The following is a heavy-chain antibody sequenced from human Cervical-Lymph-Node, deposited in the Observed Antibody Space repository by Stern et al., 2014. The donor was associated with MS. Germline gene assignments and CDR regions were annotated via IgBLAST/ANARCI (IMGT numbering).Heavy chain of an antibody. CDR3: AKWSVGSGSSS. Sequence: QVQLVQSGAEVKKPGASVRVSCKPSGYTFTSYPLHWVRQAPGQRPECMGWINVGNGNTESSQEFQDRVNITWDTSTSTTYLELTSLMSEDTAVYFCAKWSVGSGSSSWGQGTLVTVSS. CDR1: GYTFTSYP. J-gene: IGHJ4*02. V-gene: IGHV1-3*01. D-gene: IGHD3-10*01. CDR2: INVGNGNT.